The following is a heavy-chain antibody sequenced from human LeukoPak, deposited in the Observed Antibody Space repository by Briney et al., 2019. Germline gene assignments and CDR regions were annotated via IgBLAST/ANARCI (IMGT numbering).Heavy chain of an antibody. CDR3: ARESGASRFGY. J-gene: IGHJ4*02. D-gene: IGHD3-10*01. CDR1: GGSISSYY. CDR2: IYYSGST. V-gene: IGHV4-59*01. Sequence: SETLSLTCTVSGGSISSYYWSWIRRPPGKGLEWIGYIYYSGSTNYNPSLKSRVTISVDTSKNQFSLKLSSVTAADTAVYYCARESGASRFGYWGQGTLVTVSS.